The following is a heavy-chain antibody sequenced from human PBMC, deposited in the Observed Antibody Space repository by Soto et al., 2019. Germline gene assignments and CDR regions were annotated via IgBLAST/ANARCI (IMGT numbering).Heavy chain of an antibody. CDR1: GYTFTSYG. D-gene: IGHD6-13*01. CDR3: ARDRRIAAAGKHFDY. CDR2: ISAYNGNT. V-gene: IGHV1-18*04. Sequence: ASVKVSCKASGYTFTSYGISWVRQAPGQGLEWMGWISAYNGNTNYAQKLQGRVTMTTDTSTSTAYMELRSLRSDDTAVYYCARDRRIAAAGKHFDYWGQGTLVTVS. J-gene: IGHJ4*02.